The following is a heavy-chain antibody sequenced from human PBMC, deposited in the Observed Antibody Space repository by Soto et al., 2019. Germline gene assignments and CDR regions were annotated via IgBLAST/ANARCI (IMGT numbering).Heavy chain of an antibody. Sequence: EVQLVESGGGLVQPGGSLRLSCAASGITFSSYWMSWVRQAPGKGLEWVANIKQDGSEKFYVDSVKGRFTIYRDNAKNSLYLLMNSLRAEDPAVYYYASALSYGKIWGQGTMVTVSS. CDR2: IKQDGSEK. J-gene: IGHJ3*02. V-gene: IGHV3-7*02. CDR1: GITFSSYW. D-gene: IGHD5-18*01. CDR3: ASALSYGKI.